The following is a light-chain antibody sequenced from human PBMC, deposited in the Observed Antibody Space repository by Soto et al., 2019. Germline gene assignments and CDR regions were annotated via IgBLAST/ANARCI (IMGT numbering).Light chain of an antibody. CDR1: QSIISY. Sequence: DILMTQSPSSLSASVGDRVTITCQSSQSIISYLNWYQQKAGKAPQLLIYAASSLQSGVPARFSGSGSGTDFILSISSLQPEDSAIYYCQQSYSSPRTFGQGTKLEI. J-gene: IGKJ2*01. CDR3: QQSYSSPRT. CDR2: AAS. V-gene: IGKV1-39*01.